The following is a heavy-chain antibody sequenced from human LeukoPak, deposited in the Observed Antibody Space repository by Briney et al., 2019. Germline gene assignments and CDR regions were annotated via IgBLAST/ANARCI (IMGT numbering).Heavy chain of an antibody. J-gene: IGHJ4*02. D-gene: IGHD4-17*01. CDR3: ARPFGPYGDYGNYYFDY. CDR1: GFTFSSYS. Sequence: GGSLRLSCAGSGFTFSSYSMNWVRQAPGKGLEWVSYIGRSSSSIYYADSVKGRFTISRDNAKNSLYLQMNSLRAEDTAVYYCARPFGPYGDYGNYYFDYWGQGALVTVSS. V-gene: IGHV3-48*01. CDR2: IGRSSSSI.